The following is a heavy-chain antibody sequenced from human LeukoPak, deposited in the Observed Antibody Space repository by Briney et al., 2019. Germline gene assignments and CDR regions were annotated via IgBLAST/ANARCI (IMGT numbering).Heavy chain of an antibody. V-gene: IGHV4-59*01. CDR2: IYYSGST. J-gene: IGHJ4*02. Sequence: PSETLSLTCTVSGGSISSYYWSWIRQPPGKGLEWIGYIYYSGSTNYNPSLKSRVTISVDTSKNQFSLKLSSVTAADTAVYYCARGTYGPGSYLPSYYFDYWGQGTLVTVSS. D-gene: IGHD3-10*01. CDR1: GGSISSYY. CDR3: ARGTYGPGSYLPSYYFDY.